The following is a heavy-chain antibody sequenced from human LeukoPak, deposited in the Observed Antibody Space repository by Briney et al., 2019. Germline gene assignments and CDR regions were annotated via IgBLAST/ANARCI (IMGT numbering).Heavy chain of an antibody. Sequence: PGGSLRLSCAASGFTFSRYGMHWVRQAPGKGLEWVAVIWHDGSYEYYADSVKGRFTISRDSSKNTLYLQMNSLRADDTAVYYCAKDGVDASGLDCWGQGTLVTVSS. CDR1: GFTFSRYG. D-gene: IGHD3-3*01. CDR2: IWHDGSYE. CDR3: AKDGVDASGLDC. J-gene: IGHJ4*02. V-gene: IGHV3-33*06.